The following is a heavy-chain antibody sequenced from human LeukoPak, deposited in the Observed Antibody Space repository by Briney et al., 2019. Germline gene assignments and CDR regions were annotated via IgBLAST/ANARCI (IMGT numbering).Heavy chain of an antibody. Sequence: PGGSLRLSCAASGFTFSNAWMSWVRQAPGKGLEWVSYISGSTTDIYYADSVKGRFTIFRDNTKRSVYLQMNSLGVEDTAVYYCARDIHSVAFDIWGQGTMVTVSS. J-gene: IGHJ3*02. CDR3: ARDIHSVAFDI. CDR1: GFTFSNAW. CDR2: ISGSTTDI. V-gene: IGHV3-21*01.